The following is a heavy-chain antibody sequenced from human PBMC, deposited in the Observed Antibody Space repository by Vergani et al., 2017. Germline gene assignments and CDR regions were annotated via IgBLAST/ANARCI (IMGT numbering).Heavy chain of an antibody. J-gene: IGHJ4*02. Sequence: QVQLVQSGAEVKKPGASVKVSCKASGYTFTNYAMHWVRQAPGQRLEWMGWVNAGNGNTKYSQKFQGRVTITRDTSASTAYMELSSLRSEDTAVFYCARTELAIERGFDYWAREPWSPSPQ. CDR1: GYTFTNYA. D-gene: IGHD1-1*01. CDR2: VNAGNGNT. V-gene: IGHV1-3*01. CDR3: ARTELAIERGFDY.